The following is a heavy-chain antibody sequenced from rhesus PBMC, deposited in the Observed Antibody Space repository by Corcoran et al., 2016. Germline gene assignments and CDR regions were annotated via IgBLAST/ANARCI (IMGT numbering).Heavy chain of an antibody. CDR3: ARDIWAPVVFTARGVGLYFDY. J-gene: IGHJ4*01. D-gene: IGHD2-27*01. Sequence: QVQLQESGPGVVKPSETLSLTCAVSGYSISSGYDWSWIRQPPGKGMEWIGSIYGSSGSTNYTPSLNNRVTISKDTSKNQFSLKLSSVTAADTAVYYCARDIWAPVVFTARGVGLYFDYWGQGDLVTVSS. CDR1: GYSISSGYD. V-gene: IGHV4-76*01. CDR2: IYGSSGST.